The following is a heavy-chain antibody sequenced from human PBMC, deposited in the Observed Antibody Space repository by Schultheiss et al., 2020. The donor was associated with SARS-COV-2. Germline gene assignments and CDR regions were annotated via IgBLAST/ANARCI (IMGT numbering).Heavy chain of an antibody. Sequence: SETLSLTCTVSGGSISSGSYYWSWIRQPPGKGLEWIGEINHSGSTNYNPSLKSRVTISVDTSKNQFSLKLSSVTAADTAVYYCARAIGSSINSDFDYWGQGTLVTVSS. V-gene: IGHV4-39*07. D-gene: IGHD2/OR15-2a*01. J-gene: IGHJ4*02. CDR1: GGSISSGSYY. CDR3: ARAIGSSINSDFDY. CDR2: INHSGST.